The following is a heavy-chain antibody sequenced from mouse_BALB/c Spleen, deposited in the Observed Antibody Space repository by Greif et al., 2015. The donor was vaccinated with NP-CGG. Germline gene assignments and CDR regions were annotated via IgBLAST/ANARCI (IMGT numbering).Heavy chain of an antibody. V-gene: IGHV1-80*01. Sequence: VQLQQSGAELVRPGSSVKISCKASGYAFSSYWMNWVKQRPGQGLEWIGQIYPGDGDTNYNGKFKGKVTLTADKSSSTAYMQLSSLTSEDSAVYFCARSETGNYFDYWGQGTTLTVSS. D-gene: IGHD4-1*01. CDR1: GYAFSSYW. J-gene: IGHJ2*01. CDR3: ARSETGNYFDY. CDR2: IYPGDGDT.